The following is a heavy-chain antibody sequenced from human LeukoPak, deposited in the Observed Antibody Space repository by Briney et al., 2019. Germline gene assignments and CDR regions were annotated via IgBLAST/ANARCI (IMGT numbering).Heavy chain of an antibody. D-gene: IGHD3-10*01. Sequence: SETLSLTCAVYGGSFSTYYWSWIRQPPGKGLEWIGEINHSGTTNYNPSLKSRVTISLDTSKNQFSLKLSSVTAADTAVYYCARDYYGSGSYYDRLIDYWGQGTLVTVSS. CDR3: ARDYYGSGSYYDRLIDY. CDR1: GGSFSTYY. V-gene: IGHV4-34*01. J-gene: IGHJ4*02. CDR2: INHSGTT.